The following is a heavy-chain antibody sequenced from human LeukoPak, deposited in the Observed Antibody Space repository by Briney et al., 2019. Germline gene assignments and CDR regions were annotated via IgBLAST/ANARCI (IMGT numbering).Heavy chain of an antibody. J-gene: IGHJ6*04. Sequence: GGSLRLSCAASGFTFDDYGMSWVRQVPGRGLEWICGINWNSGVTGYADSVKGRFNISRDNAKNSLFLQMNSLRAEDTAVYFCAKSTRAVMAMMDVWGKGTTVTVSS. V-gene: IGHV3-20*04. CDR3: AKSTRAVMAMMDV. D-gene: IGHD3-16*01. CDR1: GFTFDDYG. CDR2: INWNSGVT.